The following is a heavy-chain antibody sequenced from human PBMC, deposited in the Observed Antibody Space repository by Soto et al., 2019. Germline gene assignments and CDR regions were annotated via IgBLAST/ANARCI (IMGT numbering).Heavy chain of an antibody. D-gene: IGHD3-3*01. Sequence: GGSLRLSCAASGFTFSSFGMNWVRQAPGKGLEWVSSLSPNGGSTYYAESVKGRFTISRDNAKNTLFLQMDSLRAEDTAVYFCAKSKDSTIFGVVIYYFDTWGQGALVTVSS. CDR3: AKSKDSTIFGVVIYYFDT. CDR1: GFTFSSFG. J-gene: IGHJ4*02. V-gene: IGHV3-23*01. CDR2: LSPNGGST.